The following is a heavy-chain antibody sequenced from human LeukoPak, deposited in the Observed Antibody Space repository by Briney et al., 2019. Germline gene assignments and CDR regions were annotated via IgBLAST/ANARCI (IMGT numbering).Heavy chain of an antibody. CDR1: GYTFTSYA. J-gene: IGHJ4*02. V-gene: IGHV7-4-1*02. CDR3: ARSPYDFWSGYYDDY. D-gene: IGHD3-3*01. CDR2: INTNTGNP. Sequence: ASVKVSCKASGYTFTSYAMNWVRQAPGQGLEWMGWINTNTGNPTYAQGFTGRFVFSLGTSVSTAYLQISSLKAEDTAVYYCARSPYDFWSGYYDDYWGQGTLVTVSS.